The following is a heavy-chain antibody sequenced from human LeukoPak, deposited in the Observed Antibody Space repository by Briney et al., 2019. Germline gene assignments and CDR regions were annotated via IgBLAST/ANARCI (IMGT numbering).Heavy chain of an antibody. V-gene: IGHV3-23*01. J-gene: IGHJ6*02. D-gene: IGHD2-8*01. CDR2: ISGSGGST. CDR1: GFTFSSYA. CDR3: ARFHYCTNGVCYYYGMDV. Sequence: GGSLRLSCAASGFTFSSYAMSWVRQAPGKGLEWVSAISGSGGSTYYADSVKGRFTISRDNAKNSLYLQMNSLRAEDTAVYYCARFHYCTNGVCYYYGMDVWGQGTTVTVSS.